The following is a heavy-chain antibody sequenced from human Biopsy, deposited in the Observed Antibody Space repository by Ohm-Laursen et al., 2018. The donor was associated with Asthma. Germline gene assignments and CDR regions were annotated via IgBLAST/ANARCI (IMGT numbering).Heavy chain of an antibody. CDR1: ESTFNTYV. CDR3: ARKAGSCISRTCYSLDF. Sequence: SVYPSCKSLESTFNTYVIGWVRQSPRQRLAWRGEINPVLVTTTYPQKFQDRVTITADDSPSTVYMELSSLRSEDTDVYYCARKAGSCISRTCYSLDFWGQGTLVTVSS. D-gene: IGHD2-2*01. V-gene: IGHV1-69*13. CDR2: INPVLVTT. J-gene: IGHJ4*02.